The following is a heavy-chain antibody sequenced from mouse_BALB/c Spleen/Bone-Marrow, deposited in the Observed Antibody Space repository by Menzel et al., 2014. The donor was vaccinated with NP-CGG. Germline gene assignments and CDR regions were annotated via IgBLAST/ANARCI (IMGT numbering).Heavy chain of an antibody. CDR1: GFNIKDTY. CDR2: IVPANGNT. V-gene: IGHV14-3*02. J-gene: IGHJ2*01. CDR3: VRYLYGNYFDY. D-gene: IGHD2-10*02. Sequence: VQLQQSGAELVKPGASVKLSCTASGFNIKDTYMHWVKQRPEQGLEWIGRIVPANGNTKYDPKFQGKATITADTSSNTAYLQHTSLTSEDPAVYYCVRYLYGNYFDYWSQGTTLTVSS.